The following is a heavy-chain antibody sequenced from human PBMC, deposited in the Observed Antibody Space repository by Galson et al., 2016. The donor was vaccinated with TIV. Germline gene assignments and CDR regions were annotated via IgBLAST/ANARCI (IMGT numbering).Heavy chain of an antibody. CDR1: GGTFSTYV. Sequence: SVKVSCKASGGTFSTYVFNWVRLAPGQGLEWMGGIIPLFGTINYAQKFQGRATITADESSTTVYMELNSLRSGYTAVYYCASDRNTALDTYHQYYGNDVWGQGTTVTVSS. CDR2: IIPLFGTI. CDR3: ASDRNTALDTYHQYYGNDV. V-gene: IGHV1-69*13. D-gene: IGHD5-18*01. J-gene: IGHJ6*02.